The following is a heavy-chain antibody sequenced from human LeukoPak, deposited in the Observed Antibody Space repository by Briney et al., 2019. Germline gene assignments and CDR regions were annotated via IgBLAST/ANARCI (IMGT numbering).Heavy chain of an antibody. V-gene: IGHV3-23*01. CDR2: ISGSGGST. D-gene: IGHD3-3*01. J-gene: IGHJ4*02. CDR1: GFTFSIYA. CDR3: AKVHDFWSGYSDY. Sequence: PGGSLRLSCAASGFTFSIYAMSWVRQASGKGLEWVSTISGSGGSTYYADSVKGRFTISRDNSKNTLYLQMNSLRAEDTAVYFCAKVHDFWSGYSDYWGQGTLVTVSS.